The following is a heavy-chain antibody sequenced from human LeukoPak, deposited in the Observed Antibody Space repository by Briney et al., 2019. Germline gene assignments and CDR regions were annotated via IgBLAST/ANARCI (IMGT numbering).Heavy chain of an antibody. D-gene: IGHD2-21*01. CDR1: GYTLSKIS. CDR2: FHPEDGET. J-gene: IGHJ4*02. CDR3: TTGVHTTVISYFDY. Sequence: ASVKVSCKVSGYTLSKISIHWVRQAPGKGLEWMGGFHPEDGETIYTQKFQGGVTVTEDISTDTAYMELSSLRFEDTAVYYCTTGVHTTVISYFDYWGQGILVTVSS. V-gene: IGHV1-24*01.